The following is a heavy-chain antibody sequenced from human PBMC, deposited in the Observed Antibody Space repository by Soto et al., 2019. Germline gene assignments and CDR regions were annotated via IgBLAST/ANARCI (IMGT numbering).Heavy chain of an antibody. CDR1: GYSFTSYW. D-gene: IGHD2-2*01. J-gene: IGHJ6*02. CDR2: IYPGDSDT. CDR3: ASQGSTRSYYYYGMDV. V-gene: IGHV5-51*01. Sequence: PGESLKISCKGSGYSFTSYWIGWVRQMPGEGLEWMGIIYPGDSDTRYSPSFQGQVTISADKSISTAYLQWSSLKASDTAMYYCASQGSTRSYYYYGMDVWGRETTVTVSS.